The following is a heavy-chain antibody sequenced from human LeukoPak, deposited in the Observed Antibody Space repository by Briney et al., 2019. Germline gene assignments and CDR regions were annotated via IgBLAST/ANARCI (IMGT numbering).Heavy chain of an antibody. D-gene: IGHD4-11*01. CDR2: ISYSGGST. CDR1: EFTFSSYA. V-gene: IGHV3-23*01. J-gene: IGHJ4*02. CDR3: AKDRTVTTVEYFDY. Sequence: PGGSLRLSCAASEFTFSSYAMSWVRQAPGKGLEWVSGISYSGGSTYYADSVKGRFTISRDNSKNTLYLQMNSLRAEDTAVYYCAKDRTVTTVEYFDYWGQGTLVTVSS.